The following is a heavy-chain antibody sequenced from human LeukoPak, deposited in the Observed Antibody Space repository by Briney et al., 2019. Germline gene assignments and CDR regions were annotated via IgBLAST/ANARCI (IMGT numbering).Heavy chain of an antibody. J-gene: IGHJ3*02. CDR3: ARVGALAGNDAFDI. CDR2: IYHSGRT. CDR1: GGSISSSNW. D-gene: IGHD6-19*01. Sequence: SETLSLTCAVSGGSISSSNWWSWVRQPPGKGLEWIGEIYHSGRTNYKPSLKSRVTISVDKSKDRFSLKLSSVTAADTAVYYCARVGALAGNDAFDIWGQGTMVTVSS. V-gene: IGHV4-4*02.